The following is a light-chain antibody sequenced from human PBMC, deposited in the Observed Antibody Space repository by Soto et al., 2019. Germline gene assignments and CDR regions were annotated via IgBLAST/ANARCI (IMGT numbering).Light chain of an antibody. CDR2: DPS. CDR1: QDISNY. CDR3: KQYDNLPPLT. Sequence: DIQMTQSPSSLSASVGDRVTITCQASQDISNYLNWYQQKPGKAPKLLIYDPSNLETGVPSRFSGRGSGTDFTFAISSLQPEDISKAYCKQYDNLPPLTFGGATKVEIK. V-gene: IGKV1-33*01. J-gene: IGKJ4*01.